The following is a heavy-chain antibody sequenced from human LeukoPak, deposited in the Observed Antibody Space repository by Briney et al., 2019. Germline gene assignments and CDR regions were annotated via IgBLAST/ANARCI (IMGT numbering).Heavy chain of an antibody. D-gene: IGHD3-22*01. J-gene: IGHJ5*02. Sequence: PSETLSLTCAVYGGSFSSYYWSWIRQPPGKGLEWIGYIYYSGSTNYNPSLKSRVTISVDTSKNQFSLKLSSVTAADTAVYYCAREGYYYDSSGYYDPWGQGTLVTVSS. V-gene: IGHV4-59*01. CDR1: GGSFSSYY. CDR3: AREGYYYDSSGYYDP. CDR2: IYYSGST.